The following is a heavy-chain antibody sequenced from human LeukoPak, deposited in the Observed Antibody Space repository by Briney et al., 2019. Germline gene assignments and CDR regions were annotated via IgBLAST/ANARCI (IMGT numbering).Heavy chain of an antibody. J-gene: IGHJ3*02. D-gene: IGHD3-3*01. CDR1: GGSLSSGSYY. CDR3: AAGGGNTIFGVVTLNAFDI. CDR2: IYTSGST. V-gene: IGHV4-61*02. Sequence: SQTLSLTCTVSGGSLSSGSYYWSWIRQPAGTGLEWIGRIYTSGSTNYNPSLKSRVTISVDTSKNQFSLKLSSVTAADTAVYYCAAGGGNTIFGVVTLNAFDIWGQGTMVTVSS.